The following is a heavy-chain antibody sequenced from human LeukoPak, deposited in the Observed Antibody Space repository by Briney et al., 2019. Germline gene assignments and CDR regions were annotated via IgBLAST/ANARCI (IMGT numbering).Heavy chain of an antibody. CDR1: GGSFSGYY. J-gene: IGHJ6*03. V-gene: IGHV4-34*01. CDR2: INHSGST. Sequence: PSETLSLTCAVYGGSFSGYYWSWIRQPPGKGLEWIGEINHSGSTNYNPSLKSRVTISVDTSKNQFSLKLSSVTAADTAVYYCAREPGRGGARKNYYYNYYMDVWGKGTTVTVSS. CDR3: AREPGRGGARKNYYYNYYMDV. D-gene: IGHD1-14*01.